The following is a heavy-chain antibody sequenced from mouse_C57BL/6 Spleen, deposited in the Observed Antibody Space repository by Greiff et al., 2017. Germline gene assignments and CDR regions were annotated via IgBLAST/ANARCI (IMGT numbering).Heavy chain of an antibody. J-gene: IGHJ2*01. CDR3: ARNLFDY. CDR1: GFTFSDYG. CDR2: ISSGSSTI. Sequence: EVQLVESGGGLVKPGGSLKLSCAASGFTFSDYGMHWVRQAPEKGLEWVAYISSGSSTIYYADTVTGRFTISRDNAKNTLFLQMTSLRSEDTAMYYCARNLFDYWGQGTTLTVSS. V-gene: IGHV5-17*01.